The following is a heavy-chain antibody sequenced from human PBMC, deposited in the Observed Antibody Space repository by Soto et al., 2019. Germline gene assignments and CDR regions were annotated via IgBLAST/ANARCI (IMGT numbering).Heavy chain of an antibody. J-gene: IGHJ5*02. CDR2: IKSKSDGGTT. Sequence: GAMIVSCAPSGFPVSDALMSWVRPARGKGFYWLGRIKSKSDGGTTEYAAPVRGRFTISRDDSKNTLYLQMNSLKTEDTAVYYCTTDLWRIAVVVGSTGYFNPWGQGTPVNVSS. V-gene: IGHV3-15*01. D-gene: IGHD2-15*01. CDR1: GFPVSDAL. CDR3: TTDLWRIAVVVGSTGYFNP.